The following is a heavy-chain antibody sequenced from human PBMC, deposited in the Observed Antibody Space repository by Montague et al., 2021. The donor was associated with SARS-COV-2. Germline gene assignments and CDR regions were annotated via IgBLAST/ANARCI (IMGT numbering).Heavy chain of an antibody. CDR2: INYSGST. CDR1: GDSMNNYY. J-gene: IGHJ4*02. CDR3: ARASICRSSWYAYFDY. Sequence: SETLSLTCTVSGDSMNNYYWSWIRQPPGKGLEWIGYINYSGSTHYNPSLQSRVTLSEDTSKNQFSLRLTSVTAADTAMYFGARASICRSSWYAYFDYWGQGTLVTVSS. V-gene: IGHV4-59*01. D-gene: IGHD6-13*01.